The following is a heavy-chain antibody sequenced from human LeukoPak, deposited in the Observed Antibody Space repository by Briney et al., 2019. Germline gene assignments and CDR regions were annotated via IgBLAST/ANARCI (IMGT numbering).Heavy chain of an antibody. CDR2: INPHSGDA. CDR3: AREQFSGTYRNFVH. V-gene: IGHV1-2*02. D-gene: IGHD1-26*01. Sequence: ASVKVSRKASGYILSGYKMYWVRQAPGQGLEWMGWINPHSGDADYAQKFQDRVTLTTDTSISTAYMELRRLKSDDTAVYYCAREQFSGTYRNFVHWGQGTLVIVSS. CDR1: GYILSGYK. J-gene: IGHJ5*02.